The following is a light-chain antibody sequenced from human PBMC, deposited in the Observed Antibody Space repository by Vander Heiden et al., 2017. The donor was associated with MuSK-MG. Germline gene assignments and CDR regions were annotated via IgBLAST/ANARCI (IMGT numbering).Light chain of an antibody. Sequence: EIVLTQSPGTLSLSPGERASLSCRASQSVSSSYLAWYQQKPVQAPRLLIYGASSRATRIPDRFSGSGSGTDFTLTISILDPEDFAVYYSQQEGSSASSFGQGTKLEIK. CDR3: QQEGSSASS. J-gene: IGKJ2*03. V-gene: IGKV3-20*01. CDR1: QSVSSSY. CDR2: GAS.